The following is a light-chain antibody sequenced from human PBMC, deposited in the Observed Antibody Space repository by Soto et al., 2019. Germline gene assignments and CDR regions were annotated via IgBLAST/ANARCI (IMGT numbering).Light chain of an antibody. CDR1: SSNIGAGFD. CDR2: GNS. V-gene: IGLV1-40*01. Sequence: QLVLTQPPSVSGAPGQRVTISCTGSSSNIGAGFDVHWYHQIAGTAPKLLIYGNSNRPSGVPDRFSGSKSGTSASLAISGLQSEDEAEYYCATWDDSLNLLYVFGTGTKVTVL. J-gene: IGLJ1*01. CDR3: ATWDDSLNLLYV.